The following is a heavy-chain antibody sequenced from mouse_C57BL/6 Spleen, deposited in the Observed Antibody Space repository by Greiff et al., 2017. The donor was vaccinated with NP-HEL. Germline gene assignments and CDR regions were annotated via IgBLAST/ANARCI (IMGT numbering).Heavy chain of an antibody. CDR2: IDPSDSYT. D-gene: IGHD3-2*02. J-gene: IGHJ2*01. V-gene: IGHV1-69*01. Sequence: QVQLQQPGAELVMPGASVKLSCKASGYTFTSYWMHWVKQRPGQGLEWIGEIDPSDSYTNYNQKFKGKSTLTVDKSSSTAYMQLSSLTSEDSAVYYCARRRQLRLHYFDYWGQGTTLTVSS. CDR1: GYTFTSYW. CDR3: ARRRQLRLHYFDY.